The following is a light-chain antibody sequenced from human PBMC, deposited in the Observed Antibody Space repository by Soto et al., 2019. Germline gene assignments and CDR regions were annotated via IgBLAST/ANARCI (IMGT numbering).Light chain of an antibody. CDR1: TSNIGSNY. V-gene: IGLV1-47*01. CDR2: RNN. J-gene: IGLJ1*01. CDR3: ATRHDLLTCLYL. Sequence: QSVLTQPPSASGTPGQGVTISCSGSTSNIGSNYVYWYQQLPGTAPKLLIYRNNQRPSGVPDRFSGSKSGTSASLAISGLRSDDEADYFCATRHDLLTCLYLLGSGPNATVI.